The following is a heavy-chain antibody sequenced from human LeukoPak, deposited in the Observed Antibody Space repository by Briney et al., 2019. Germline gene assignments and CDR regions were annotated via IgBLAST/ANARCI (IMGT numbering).Heavy chain of an antibody. J-gene: IGHJ3*02. CDR3: ARGRRDGYNLDPDAFDI. V-gene: IGHV3-23*01. CDR2: ISGSGGST. D-gene: IGHD5-24*01. CDR1: GFTFSSYG. Sequence: GGSLRLSCAASGFTFSSYGMSWVRQAPGKGLEWVSAISGSGGSTYYADSVKGRFTISRDNSKNTLYLQMNSLRAEDTAVYYCARGRRDGYNLDPDAFDIWGQGTMVTVSS.